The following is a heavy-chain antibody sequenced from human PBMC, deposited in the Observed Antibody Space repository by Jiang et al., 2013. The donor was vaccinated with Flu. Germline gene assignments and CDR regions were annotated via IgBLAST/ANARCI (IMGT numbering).Heavy chain of an antibody. CDR3: ARDVSRFLEILDY. CDR1: GFTFSSYA. V-gene: IGHV3-30-3*01. D-gene: IGHD3-3*01. J-gene: IGHJ4*02. Sequence: VQLLESGGGVVQPGRSLRLSCAASGFTFSSYAMHWVRQAPGKGLEWVAVISYDGSNKYYADSVKGRFTISRDNSKNTLYLQMNSLRAEDTAVYYCARDVSRFLEILDYWGQG. CDR2: ISYDGSNK.